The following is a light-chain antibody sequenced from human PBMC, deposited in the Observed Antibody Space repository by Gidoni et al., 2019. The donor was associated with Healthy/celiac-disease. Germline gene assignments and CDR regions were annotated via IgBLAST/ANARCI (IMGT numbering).Light chain of an antibody. Sequence: DIQITQSPSSLSASVGDRVTITCRASQSISSYLNCYQQKPGKAPKRLIYAASSLQRGVPSRFSGSGSGTDFTLPISSLQPEDFATYYCQQSYSTPVTFGQGTRLEIK. CDR1: QSISSY. CDR3: QQSYSTPVT. J-gene: IGKJ5*01. V-gene: IGKV1-39*01. CDR2: AAS.